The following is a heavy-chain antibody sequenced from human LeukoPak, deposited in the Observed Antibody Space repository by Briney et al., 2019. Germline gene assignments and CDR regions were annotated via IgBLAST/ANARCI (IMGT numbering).Heavy chain of an antibody. D-gene: IGHD5-24*01. J-gene: IGHJ4*02. CDR3: ANMMATSIFGRGCFDY. V-gene: IGHV3-23*01. CDR2: ISGSGDNT. Sequence: GGSLRLSCAASGFTFTTYAMSWVRQAPGKGLEWVSAISGSGDNTYYADSVKGRFTISRDSSKNMLYLQMNSLRAEDTAVYYCANMMATSIFGRGCFDYWGQGTLVTVSS. CDR1: GFTFTTYA.